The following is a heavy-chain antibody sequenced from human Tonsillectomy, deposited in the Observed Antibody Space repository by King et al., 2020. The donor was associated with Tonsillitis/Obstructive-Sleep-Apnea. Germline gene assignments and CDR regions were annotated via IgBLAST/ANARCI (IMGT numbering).Heavy chain of an antibody. D-gene: IGHD1-26*01. CDR3: ARSYYGDLLPGGNIFQH. Sequence: VQLVESGGGLVQPGGSLRLSCAASGFTFSSYPMHWVRQAPGKGLEYVSAISSNGGRTYYANSVKGRFTISRDNSKNTLYLQMGSLRAEDMAVYYCARSYYGDLLPGGNIFQHWRQGTLVTVSS. V-gene: IGHV3-64*01. J-gene: IGHJ1*01. CDR2: ISSNGGRT. CDR1: GFTFSSYP.